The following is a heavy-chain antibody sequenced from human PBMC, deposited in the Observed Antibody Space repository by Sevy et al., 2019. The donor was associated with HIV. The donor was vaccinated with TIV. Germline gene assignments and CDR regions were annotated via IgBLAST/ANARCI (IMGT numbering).Heavy chain of an antibody. CDR3: PRDRVAGTDV. Sequence: GGCLRLSCAASGFTVSSNYMSWVRQAPGKGLEWVSVIYSGGSTYYADSVKGRFTISRDNSKNTLYLQMNSLRAEDTAVYYYPRDRVAGTDVWGQGTTVTVSS. CDR1: GFTVSSNY. CDR2: IYSGGST. V-gene: IGHV3-53*01. D-gene: IGHD5-12*01. J-gene: IGHJ6*02.